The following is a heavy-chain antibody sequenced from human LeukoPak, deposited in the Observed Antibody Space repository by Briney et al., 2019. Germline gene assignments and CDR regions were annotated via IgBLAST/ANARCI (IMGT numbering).Heavy chain of an antibody. Sequence: GASVKVSCKASGYTFTSYYMHWVRQAPGQGLEWMGIINPSGGSTSYAQKFQGRVTMTRDTSTSTVYMELSSLRSEDTAVYYCARIPNHKYYYDSSGYYHSVREAFDIWGQGTMVTVSS. V-gene: IGHV1-46*01. CDR2: INPSGGST. CDR3: ARIPNHKYYYDSSGYYHSVREAFDI. D-gene: IGHD3-22*01. J-gene: IGHJ3*02. CDR1: GYTFTSYY.